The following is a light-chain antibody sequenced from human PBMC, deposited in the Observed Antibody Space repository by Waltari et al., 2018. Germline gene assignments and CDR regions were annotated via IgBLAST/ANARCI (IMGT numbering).Light chain of an antibody. CDR1: TSNIGAGHD. V-gene: IGLV1-40*01. Sequence: HSVLTQPPSVSGTPGQRVTISCSGSTSNIGAGHDVHWYQHLPGTAPKLLIYGNNNRPSGVPDRFSGSKSGTSASLAITGLQADDEADYFCQSFDNMLSGGVVFGGGTKLAVL. CDR3: QSFDNMLSGGVV. CDR2: GNN. J-gene: IGLJ2*01.